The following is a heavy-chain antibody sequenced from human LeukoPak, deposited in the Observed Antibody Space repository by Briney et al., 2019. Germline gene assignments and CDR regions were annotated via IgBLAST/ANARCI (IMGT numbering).Heavy chain of an antibody. J-gene: IGHJ3*02. CDR3: ARRIRLSAFDI. D-gene: IGHD6-19*01. Sequence: PSETLSLTCTVSGGSISSSSYYWGRIRQPPRKGLEWIGSIYYSRCTYYNPFLKSRVTISVDTSKSQFSLKLSSVTAADTAVYYCARRIRLSAFDIWGQGTMVTVSS. V-gene: IGHV4-39*01. CDR2: IYYSRCT. CDR1: GGSISSSSYY.